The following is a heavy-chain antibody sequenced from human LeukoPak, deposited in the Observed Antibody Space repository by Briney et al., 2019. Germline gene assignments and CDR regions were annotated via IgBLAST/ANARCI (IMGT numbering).Heavy chain of an antibody. D-gene: IGHD4-11*01. CDR2: ISAYNGNT. V-gene: IGHV1-18*04. CDR3: ARDEDYKVDY. J-gene: IGHJ4*02. Sequence: ASVKVSCKASGYTFTGYYMHWVRQAPGQGLEWMGWISAYNGNTVYAQKLQDRVTMTTDTSTSTAYMELRSLRSDDTAMYYCARDEDYKVDYWGQGTLVTVSS. CDR1: GYTFTGYY.